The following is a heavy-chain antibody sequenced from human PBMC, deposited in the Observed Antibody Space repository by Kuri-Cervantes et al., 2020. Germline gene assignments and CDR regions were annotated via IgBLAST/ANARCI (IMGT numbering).Heavy chain of an antibody. CDR3: ARDLMVRGVTGENFDY. CDR2: ISYDGSNK. J-gene: IGHJ4*02. CDR1: GFTFSSYA. Sequence: GESLKISCAASGFTFSSYAMHWVRQAPGKGLEWVAVISYDGSNKYYADSVKGRFTISRDNSKNTLYLQMNSLRAEDTAVYYCARDLMVRGVTGENFDYWGQGTLVTVSS. D-gene: IGHD3-10*01. V-gene: IGHV3-30-3*01.